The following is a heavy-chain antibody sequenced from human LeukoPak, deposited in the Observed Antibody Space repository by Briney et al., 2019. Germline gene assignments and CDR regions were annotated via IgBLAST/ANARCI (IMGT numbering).Heavy chain of an antibody. Sequence: SETLSLTCSVSGYSISGGYYWGWIRQPPGKGLEWIGSIYHTGRRNYNPSLKSRASISVDTSKNQFSLKLTSVTAADTAVYYCAREEFSTSFFDYWGQGTLVPVSS. CDR3: AREEFSTSFFDY. CDR2: IYHTGRR. J-gene: IGHJ4*02. V-gene: IGHV4-38-2*02. CDR1: GYSISGGYY. D-gene: IGHD2/OR15-2a*01.